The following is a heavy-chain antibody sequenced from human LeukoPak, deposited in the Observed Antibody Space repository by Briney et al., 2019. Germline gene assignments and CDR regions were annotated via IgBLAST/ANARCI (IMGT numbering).Heavy chain of an antibody. CDR3: ASTPPAYDSSGYFFDY. CDR1: GGSISSSSCY. V-gene: IGHV4-39*07. D-gene: IGHD3-22*01. Sequence: SETLSLTCTVSGGSISSSSCYWGWIRQPPGKGLEWIGSIYYSGSTYYNPSLKSRVTISVDTSKNQFSLKLSSVTAADTAVYYCASTPPAYDSSGYFFDYWGQGTLVTVSS. J-gene: IGHJ4*02. CDR2: IYYSGST.